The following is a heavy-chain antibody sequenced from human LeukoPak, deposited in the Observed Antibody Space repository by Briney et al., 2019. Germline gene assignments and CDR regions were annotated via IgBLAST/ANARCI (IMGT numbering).Heavy chain of an antibody. Sequence: ASVKVSCKASGYTFTSYGISWVRQAPGQGLEWMGWISAYNGNTNYAQKLQGRVTMTTDTSTSTAYMELRSLRSDDTAVYYCARDRGHYYGSGSYSLSWFDPWGQGTLVTVSS. D-gene: IGHD3-10*01. CDR3: ARDRGHYYGSGSYSLSWFDP. J-gene: IGHJ5*02. CDR1: GYTFTSYG. CDR2: ISAYNGNT. V-gene: IGHV1-18*01.